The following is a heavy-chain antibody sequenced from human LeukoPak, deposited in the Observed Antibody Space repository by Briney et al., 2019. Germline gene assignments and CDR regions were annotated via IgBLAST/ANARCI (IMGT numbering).Heavy chain of an antibody. V-gene: IGHV3-15*01. CDR1: GFNFNDAW. CDR2: VRTTAEGETT. Sequence: GGSLRLSCAVSGFNFNDAWMSWIRQAPGKGREWVGRVRTTAEGETTDYAAPVRGRFIISRDDSKSMVYLQMNRLETEDTAIYYCTAGLGKTDDDSWGQGTLVTVSS. J-gene: IGHJ4*02. CDR3: TAGLGKTDDDS. D-gene: IGHD4-11*01.